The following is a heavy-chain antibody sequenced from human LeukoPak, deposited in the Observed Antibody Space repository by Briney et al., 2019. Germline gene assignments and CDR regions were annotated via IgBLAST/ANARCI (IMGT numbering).Heavy chain of an antibody. V-gene: IGHV1-2*06. CDR2: INPNSGGT. J-gene: IGHJ4*02. CDR1: GYTFTSYG. CDR3: ARVAIYCGGDCYSDY. Sequence: ASVKVSCKASGYTFTSYGISWVRQAPGQGLEWMGRINPNSGGTNYAQKFQGRVTMTRDTSISTAYMELSRLRSDDTAVYYCARVAIYCGGDCYSDYWGQGTLVTVSS. D-gene: IGHD2-21*02.